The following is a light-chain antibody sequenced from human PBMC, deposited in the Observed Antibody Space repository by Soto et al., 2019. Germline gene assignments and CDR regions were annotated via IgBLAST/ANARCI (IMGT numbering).Light chain of an antibody. J-gene: IGKJ1*01. CDR3: QQYGSSRWT. CDR2: GAS. CDR1: QSVSSTY. V-gene: IGKV3-20*01. Sequence: EIVLTQSPDTLSLFPGERATLSCRASQSVSSTYLAWYQQKLGQAPRLLIFGASSRATGIPDRFSGSGSGTDFTLTISRLEPEDFAVYYCQQYGSSRWTFGQGTKVDTK.